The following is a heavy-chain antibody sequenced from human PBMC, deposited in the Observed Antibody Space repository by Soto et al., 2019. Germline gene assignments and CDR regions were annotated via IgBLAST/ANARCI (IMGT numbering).Heavy chain of an antibody. D-gene: IGHD1-26*01. CDR1: GGTFGSYA. J-gene: IGHJ4*02. V-gene: IGHV1-69*01. Sequence: QVQLVQSGAEVKKPGSSVKVSCKASGGTFGSYAISWVRQAPGQGLEWMGGIIPIFGTANYAQKFQGRVTITADESTSTAYMELSSLRSEDTAVYYCARVGATFKTAGGFDYWGQGTLVTVSS. CDR2: IIPIFGTA. CDR3: ARVGATFKTAGGFDY.